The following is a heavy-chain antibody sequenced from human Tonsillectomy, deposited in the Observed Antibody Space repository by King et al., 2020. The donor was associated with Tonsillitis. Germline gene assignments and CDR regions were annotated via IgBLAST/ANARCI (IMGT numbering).Heavy chain of an antibody. Sequence: VQLVESGGGLVQPGGSLRLSCAASGFTFSSVALTLVRPAPGKGLEWVSSISDSAGGTYYADSVNGRVTISRDNSKNTLYLQVNGLRAEETAVYYCAKLLRSGYHLYYMDVWGKGTTVTVSS. J-gene: IGHJ6*03. CDR1: GFTFSSVA. CDR2: ISDSAGGT. D-gene: IGHD3-3*01. CDR3: AKLLRSGYHLYYMDV. V-gene: IGHV3-23*04.